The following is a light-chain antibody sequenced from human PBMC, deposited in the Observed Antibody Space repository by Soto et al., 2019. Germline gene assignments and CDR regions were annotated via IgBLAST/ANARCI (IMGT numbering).Light chain of an antibody. CDR1: QSVSSY. J-gene: IGKJ4*01. CDR2: DAS. V-gene: IGKV3-11*01. Sequence: EIVLTQSPATLSLSPGEGATLSCRASQSVSSYLAWYHQKPGQAPRLLIYDASNRATGIPARFSGSGSGTDFTLTISSLEPVDFAVYYCQQSSNWPLTFGGGTKVEIK. CDR3: QQSSNWPLT.